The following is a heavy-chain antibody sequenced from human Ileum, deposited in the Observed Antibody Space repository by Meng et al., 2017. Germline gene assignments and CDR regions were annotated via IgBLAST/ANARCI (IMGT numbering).Heavy chain of an antibody. Sequence: SETLSLTCTVSGGSISSYYWSWIRQPPGKGLEWLGHMYYSGNSNYHPSLKSRVTISVDTSKSQFSLKLSSVTAADTAVYYCARDVKALDVWGQGTTVTVSS. V-gene: IGHV4-59*01. CDR2: MYYSGNS. CDR3: ARDVKALDV. D-gene: IGHD2/OR15-2a*01. J-gene: IGHJ6*02. CDR1: GGSISSYY.